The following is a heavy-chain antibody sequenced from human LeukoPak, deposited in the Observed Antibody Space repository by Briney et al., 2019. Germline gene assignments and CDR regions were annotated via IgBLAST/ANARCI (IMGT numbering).Heavy chain of an antibody. J-gene: IGHJ4*02. V-gene: IGHV4-59*06. CDR1: GGSFSGYY. Sequence: SETLSLTCAVYGGSFSGYYWSWIRQPPGKGLEWIGYIYYSGSTYYNPSLKSRVTISVDTSKNQFSLKLSSVTAADTAVYYCSFSGYTYDYWGQGTLVTVSS. CDR2: IYYSGST. CDR3: SFSGYTYDY. D-gene: IGHD3-22*01.